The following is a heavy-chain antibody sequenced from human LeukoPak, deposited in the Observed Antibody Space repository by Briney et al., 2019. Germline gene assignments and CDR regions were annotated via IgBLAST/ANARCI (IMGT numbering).Heavy chain of an antibody. CDR2: ISNDGTYK. CDR1: GFTFSSYA. D-gene: IGHD3-10*01. Sequence: GGSLRLSCAASGFTFSSYAMHWVRQAPDKGLEYVAVISNDGTYKYYGASVKGRFTISRDNSKNTLYLQMDSLRSEDTAVYSCTRKSGGSQRKMDDWFDPWGQETLVIVS. V-gene: IGHV3-30*04. J-gene: IGHJ5*02. CDR3: TRKSGGSQRKMDDWFDP.